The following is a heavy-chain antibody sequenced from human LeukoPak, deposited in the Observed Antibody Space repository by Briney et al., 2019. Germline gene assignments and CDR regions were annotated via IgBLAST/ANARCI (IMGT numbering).Heavy chain of an antibody. CDR3: ARDIVVVVAARTYYFDY. CDR2: INHSGST. D-gene: IGHD2-15*01. V-gene: IGHV4-34*01. Sequence: SETLSLTCAVYGGSFSGYYWSWIRQPPGKGLEWIGEINHSGSTNYNPSLKSRVTISVDTSKNQFSLKLSSVTAADTAVYYCARDIVVVVAARTYYFDYWGQGTLVTVSS. J-gene: IGHJ4*02. CDR1: GGSFSGYY.